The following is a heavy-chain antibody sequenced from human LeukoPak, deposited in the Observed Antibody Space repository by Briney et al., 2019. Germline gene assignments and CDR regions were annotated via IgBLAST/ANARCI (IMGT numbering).Heavy chain of an antibody. V-gene: IGHV3-53*01. CDR2: IYSGGST. CDR1: GFTVSNNY. Sequence: GRSLRLSCAASGFTVSNNYMSWVRQAPGKGLEWVSVIYSGGSTYYADSVKGRFTISRDNSKNTLYLQMNSLRAEDTAVYYCARALRDGYNFGFDYWGQGTLVTVSS. CDR3: ARALRDGYNFGFDY. J-gene: IGHJ4*02. D-gene: IGHD5-24*01.